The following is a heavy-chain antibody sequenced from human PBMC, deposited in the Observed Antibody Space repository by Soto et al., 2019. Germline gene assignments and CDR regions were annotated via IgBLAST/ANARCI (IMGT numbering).Heavy chain of an antibody. CDR2: ISSSGTTT. D-gene: IGHD5-12*01. CDR3: SGYADSQSFWYFDL. V-gene: IGHV3-11*01. Sequence: QAQLVESGGGLVKPGGSPRLSCAASGLTFSDYYMNWIRQAPGKGLEWVSYISSSGTTTYYADSVKGRFTISRDNAKNSISLQMNSLRADDTAVYYCSGYADSQSFWYFDLWGRGTPVIVSS. J-gene: IGHJ2*01. CDR1: GLTFSDYY.